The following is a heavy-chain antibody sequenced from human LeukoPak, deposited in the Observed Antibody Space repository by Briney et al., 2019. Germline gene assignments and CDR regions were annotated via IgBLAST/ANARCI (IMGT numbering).Heavy chain of an antibody. CDR2: ISSSGSTI. D-gene: IGHD3-22*01. CDR1: GFTFSDYY. V-gene: IGHV3-11*01. Sequence: PGGSLRLSCAASGFTFSDYYMSWIRQAPGKGLEWVSYISSSGSTIYYADSVKGRFTISRDNAKNSLYLQMNSLRAEDTAVYYCARDSDSIGYYYYYYGMDVWGQGTTVTVSS. CDR3: ARDSDSIGYYYYYYGMDV. J-gene: IGHJ6*02.